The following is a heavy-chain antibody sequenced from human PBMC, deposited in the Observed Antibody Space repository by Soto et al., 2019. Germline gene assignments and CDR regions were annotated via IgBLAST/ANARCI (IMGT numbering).Heavy chain of an antibody. Sequence: GGSLRLSCAASGFTFSSYEMNWVRQAPGKGLEWVSYISSSGSTIYYADSVKGRFTISRDNAKNSLYLQMNSLGAEDTAVYYCAREGMIESKMDVWGQGTTVTVSS. J-gene: IGHJ6*02. D-gene: IGHD3-22*01. CDR3: AREGMIESKMDV. CDR1: GFTFSSYE. V-gene: IGHV3-48*03. CDR2: ISSSGSTI.